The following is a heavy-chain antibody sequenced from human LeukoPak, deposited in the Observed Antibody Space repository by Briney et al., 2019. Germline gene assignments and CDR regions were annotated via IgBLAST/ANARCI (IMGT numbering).Heavy chain of an antibody. CDR3: ARNPLWFGELAHNWFDP. Sequence: SETLSLTCTVSGGSISSYYWSWIRQPPGKGLEWIGYIYYSGSTNYNPSLKSRVTISVDTSKNQFSLKLSSVTAADTAVYYCARNPLWFGELAHNWFDPWGQGTPVTVSS. D-gene: IGHD3-10*01. CDR1: GGSISSYY. V-gene: IGHV4-59*01. CDR2: IYYSGST. J-gene: IGHJ5*02.